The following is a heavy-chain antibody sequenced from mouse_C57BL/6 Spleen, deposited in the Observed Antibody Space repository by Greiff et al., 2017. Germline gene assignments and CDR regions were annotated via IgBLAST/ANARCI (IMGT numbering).Heavy chain of an antibody. J-gene: IGHJ4*01. CDR2: IYPGSGST. V-gene: IGHV1-55*01. Sequence: QVQLQQPGAELVQPGASVKMSCKASGYTFTSYWITWVKQRPGQGLEWIGDIYPGSGSTNYNEKFTSKATLTVDTSSSTAYMQLSSLTSEDSAVYYCARSESLWLRDYYAMGYRGEGNSVTVSS. CDR3: ARSESLWLRDYYAMGY. D-gene: IGHD2-2*01. CDR1: GYTFTSYW.